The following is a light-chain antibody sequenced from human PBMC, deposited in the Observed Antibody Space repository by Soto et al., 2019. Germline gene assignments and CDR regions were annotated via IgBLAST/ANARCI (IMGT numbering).Light chain of an antibody. J-gene: IGKJ1*01. CDR3: QQYNNWPRT. V-gene: IGKV3-15*01. CDR1: QSVSSN. CDR2: AAT. Sequence: EIVMTQSPATLSVSPGERATLSCRASQSVSSNLAWYQQKPGQAPRVLIYAATTRATGIPARFSGSGSGTEFTLTISSLQSEDFAVYYCQQYNNWPRTFGQGTKV.